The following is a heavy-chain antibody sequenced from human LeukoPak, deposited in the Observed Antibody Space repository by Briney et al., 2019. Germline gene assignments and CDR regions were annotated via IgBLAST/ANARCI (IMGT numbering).Heavy chain of an antibody. D-gene: IGHD6-13*01. J-gene: IGHJ4*02. CDR2: MSPNNGKT. V-gene: IGHV1-8*01. CDR3: ARGPPESSSSDS. Sequence: ASVRVSCKASGYTFSNYDINWVRQATGQGLEWMGWMSPNNGKTGYAQNFQGRVIMTRDTSISTAYMELGRLRIEDTAVYYCARGPPESSSSDSWGQGTLVTVSS. CDR1: GYTFSNYD.